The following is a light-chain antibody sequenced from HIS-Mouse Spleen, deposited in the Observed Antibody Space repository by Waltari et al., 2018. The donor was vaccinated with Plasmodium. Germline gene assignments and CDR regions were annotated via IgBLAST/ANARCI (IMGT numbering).Light chain of an antibody. CDR1: SPNIGAGSD. J-gene: IGLJ1*01. V-gene: IGLV1-40*01. CDR2: GHS. Sequence: QSVLTQPPSVSGAPGQRVPIPCTGSSPNIGAGSDAHWYQQLPGTAPNLLIYGHSNRPSGVPDRFSGSKSGTSASLAITGLQAEDEADYYCQSYDSSLSGYVFGTGTKVTVL. CDR3: QSYDSSLSGYV.